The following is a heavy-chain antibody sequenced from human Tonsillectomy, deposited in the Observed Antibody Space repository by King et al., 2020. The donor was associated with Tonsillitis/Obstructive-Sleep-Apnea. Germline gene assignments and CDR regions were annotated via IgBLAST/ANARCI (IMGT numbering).Heavy chain of an antibody. CDR2: IYYSGST. CDR1: GGSISSYY. CDR3: ARAGGSYNNWFDP. J-gene: IGHJ5*02. Sequence: QLQESGPGLVKPSETLSLTCTVSGGSISSYYWSWIRQPPGKGLEWIGYIYYSGSTNYNPSLKSRVTISVDTSKNQFSLKLSSVTAADTAVYYCARAGGSYNNWFDPWGQGTLVTVSS. D-gene: IGHD1-26*01. V-gene: IGHV4-59*01.